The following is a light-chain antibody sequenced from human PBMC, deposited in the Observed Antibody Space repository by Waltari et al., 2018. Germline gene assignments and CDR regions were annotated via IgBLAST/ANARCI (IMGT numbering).Light chain of an antibody. J-gene: IGLJ2*01. CDR2: GSS. V-gene: IGLV1-40*01. Sequence: QSGLTQPPSVSGAPGLRVTLTCTGSSSNIGAGYDVAWYQVLPGTAPKLLISGSSNRPSGVPDRFSGSKSGTSASLAITGLQAEDEADYYCQSYDSSLSGSLFGGGTKLTVL. CDR1: SSNIGAGYD. CDR3: QSYDSSLSGSL.